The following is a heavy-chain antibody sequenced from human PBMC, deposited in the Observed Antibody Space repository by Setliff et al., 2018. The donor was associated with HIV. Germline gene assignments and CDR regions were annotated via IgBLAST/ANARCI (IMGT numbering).Heavy chain of an antibody. Sequence: ASVKVSCKASGYTFTSYYMHWVRQAPGQGLEWMGIINPSGGSTSYAQKFQGRVTMTRDTSTSTVYMELSSLRSEDTAVYYCVRDGPALDIVVVPAASVLGYYYYYMDVWGKGTTVTVSS. J-gene: IGHJ6*03. CDR3: VRDGPALDIVVVPAASVLGYYYYYMDV. V-gene: IGHV1-46*01. CDR2: INPSGGST. D-gene: IGHD2-2*03. CDR1: GYTFTSYY.